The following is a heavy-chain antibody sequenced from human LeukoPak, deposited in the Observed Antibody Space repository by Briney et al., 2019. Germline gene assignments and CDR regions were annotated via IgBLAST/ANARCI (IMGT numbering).Heavy chain of an antibody. CDR2: IYTSGST. CDR1: GGSISSYY. V-gene: IGHV4-4*07. CDR3: ARSRYYYGSGSYTDY. Sequence: SETLSLTCTVSGGSISSYYWSWIRQPAGKGLEWIGRIYTSGSTNYNPSLKSRVTMSVGTSKNQFSLKLSSVTAADTAVYYCARSRYYYGSGSYTDYWGQGTLVTVSS. D-gene: IGHD3-10*01. J-gene: IGHJ4*02.